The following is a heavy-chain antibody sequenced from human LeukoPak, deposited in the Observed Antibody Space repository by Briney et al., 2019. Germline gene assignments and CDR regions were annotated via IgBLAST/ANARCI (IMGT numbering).Heavy chain of an antibody. D-gene: IGHD5-18*01. V-gene: IGHV1-18*01. CDR3: ARDRTLYSYGFVAFDI. CDR1: VYTFTSYG. J-gene: IGHJ3*02. CDR2: ISAYNGNT. Sequence: GASVKVSCKASVYTFTSYGISWVRHTPGQGLEWMGLISAYNGNTNYAQKLQGRVTMTTDTSTSTAYMELRSLRSDDTAVYYCARDRTLYSYGFVAFDIWGQGTMVTVSS.